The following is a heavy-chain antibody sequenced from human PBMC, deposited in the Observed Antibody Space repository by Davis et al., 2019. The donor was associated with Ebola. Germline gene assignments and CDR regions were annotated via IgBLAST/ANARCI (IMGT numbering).Heavy chain of an antibody. CDR2: IKQDGSEK. Sequence: LSLTCAASGFTFSNAWMSWVRQAPGKGLEWVANIKQDGSEKYYVDSVKGRFTISRDNAKNSLYLQMNSLRAEDTAVYYCARERFLEWAFDIWGQGTMVTVSS. D-gene: IGHD3-3*01. CDR3: ARERFLEWAFDI. CDR1: GFTFSNAW. J-gene: IGHJ3*02. V-gene: IGHV3-7*03.